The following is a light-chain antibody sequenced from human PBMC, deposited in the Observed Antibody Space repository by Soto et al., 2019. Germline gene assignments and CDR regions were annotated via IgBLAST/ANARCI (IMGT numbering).Light chain of an antibody. CDR2: AAS. Sequence: DIQLTQSPSFLSPSIGESVTITCRASQVISTSLAWYQVKPGKAPKLLIYAASTLESGVPSRFSATVSGTEFSLTITSLQPEDFATYYCQQIHSTSSYTFGQGTRVDIK. CDR3: QQIHSTSSYT. CDR1: QVISTS. V-gene: IGKV1-9*01. J-gene: IGKJ2*01.